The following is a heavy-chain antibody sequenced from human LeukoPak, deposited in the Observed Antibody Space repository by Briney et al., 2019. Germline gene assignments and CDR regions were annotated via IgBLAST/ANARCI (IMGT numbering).Heavy chain of an antibody. Sequence: PGGSLRLSCAASGFTFSSYSMNWVRQAPGKGLEWISYISSSSSSIYYADSVKGRFTISRDNAKNSLYLQMKSLRDEDTAVYYWARVRKNGNNANYYSYGMDFWGKGTTVTVS. CDR3: ARVRKNGNNANYYSYGMDF. D-gene: IGHD5-24*01. CDR1: GFTFSSYS. V-gene: IGHV3-48*02. CDR2: ISSSSSSI. J-gene: IGHJ6*04.